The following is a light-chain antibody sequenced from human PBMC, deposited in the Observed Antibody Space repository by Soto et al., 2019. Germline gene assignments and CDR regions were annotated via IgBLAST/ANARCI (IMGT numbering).Light chain of an antibody. Sequence: QSVLPQPPSASGAPGQRVTISCSGSSSNVGSNTVSWYQQFPGTAPKLLIHSNNKRPSGVPDRFSGSKSGTSASLAISGLQSEDEADYYCAAWDDSLNASVFGGGTKVTVL. V-gene: IGLV1-44*01. CDR1: SSNVGSNT. CDR2: SNN. CDR3: AAWDDSLNASV. J-gene: IGLJ1*01.